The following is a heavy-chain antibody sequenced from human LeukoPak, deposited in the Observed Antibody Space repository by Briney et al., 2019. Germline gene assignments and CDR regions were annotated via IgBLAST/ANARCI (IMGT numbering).Heavy chain of an antibody. J-gene: IGHJ4*02. V-gene: IGHV4-39*01. CDR1: GDSISSGRNY. Sequence: SETLSLTCSVSGDSISSGRNYWGWIRQSPGKGLEWIASIYSSGNTHSNPSLKSRVSISVDTSKNQVSLKLSSVTAADTAVYYCARLVQYSSSAFDYWGQGTLVTVSS. CDR2: IYSSGNT. D-gene: IGHD6-6*01. CDR3: ARLVQYSSSAFDY.